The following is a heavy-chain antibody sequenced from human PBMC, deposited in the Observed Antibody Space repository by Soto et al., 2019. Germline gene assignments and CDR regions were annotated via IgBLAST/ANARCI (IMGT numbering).Heavy chain of an antibody. CDR1: GFTFRSFV. Sequence: QVQLVESGGGVVQPGTSLRLSCVGSGFTFRSFVIHWVRQAPGKGLEWVALTSYDGSNKYYDDSVKGRFTISRDNSRNTVGLQMDSPRLEDTALYYCARWGTTGGLDVWGQGTLVSVSS. CDR3: ARWGTTGGLDV. V-gene: IGHV3-30*19. J-gene: IGHJ4*02. CDR2: TSYDGSNK. D-gene: IGHD3-16*01.